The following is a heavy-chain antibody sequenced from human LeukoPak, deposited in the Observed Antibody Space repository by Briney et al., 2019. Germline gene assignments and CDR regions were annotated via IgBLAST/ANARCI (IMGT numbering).Heavy chain of an antibody. CDR1: GGSISSGGYS. D-gene: IGHD3-9*01. CDR3: ARGYLYYDTLTGYSSSNNWFDP. V-gene: IGHV4-30-2*01. Sequence: SQTLSLTCAVSGGSISSGGYSWSWIRQPPGKGLEWIGYIYHSGSTYYNPSLKSRVTISVDRSKNQFSLKLSSVTAADTAVYYCARGYLYYDTLTGYSSSNNWFDPWGQGTLVTVSS. CDR2: IYHSGST. J-gene: IGHJ5*02.